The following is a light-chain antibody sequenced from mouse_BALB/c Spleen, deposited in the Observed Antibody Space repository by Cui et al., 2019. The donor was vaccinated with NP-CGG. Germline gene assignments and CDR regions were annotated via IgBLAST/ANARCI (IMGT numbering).Light chain of an antibody. J-gene: IGLJ1*01. CDR3: ALWYSNHWV. Sequence: QALLTQEFALTTSPGETVTLTCRSSAGAVTTSNYANWVQEKPDHLFTGLIGGTNNRVPGVPARFSGSLIGDKAALTITGAQTEDETIYFCALWYSNHWVFGGGTKLTVL. CDR2: GTN. V-gene: IGLV1*01. CDR1: AGAVTTSNY.